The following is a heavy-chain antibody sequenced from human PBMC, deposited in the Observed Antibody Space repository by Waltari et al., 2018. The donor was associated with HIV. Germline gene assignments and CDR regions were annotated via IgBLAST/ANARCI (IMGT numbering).Heavy chain of an antibody. J-gene: IGHJ4*02. CDR3: TKGTTHDN. CDR2: IKQDGSQK. CDR1: GFNFNNSW. D-gene: IGHD1-1*01. Sequence: EVRLVESGGGLVQQGGSLRLSCAVSGFNFNNSWMTWVRQAPGKGLECVANIKQDGSQKHYVDSAKGRLTISRDNAKNSVFLQMNDLREDDTATYYCTKGTTHDNWGQGTLVTVSS. V-gene: IGHV3-7*01.